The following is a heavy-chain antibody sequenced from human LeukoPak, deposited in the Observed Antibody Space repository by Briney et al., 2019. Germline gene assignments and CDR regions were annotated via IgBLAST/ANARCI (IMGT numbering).Heavy chain of an antibody. Sequence: GASVKVSCKASGGTFSNYAINWVRQAPGQGLEWMGGIIPIFGKANYAQRFQGRVTITADESTRTAYMELSSLRSEDTAVYYCARNLLAGDDAFDIWGQGTMVTVSS. CDR1: GGTFSNYA. V-gene: IGHV1-69*13. CDR3: ARNLLAGDDAFDI. D-gene: IGHD6-13*01. CDR2: IIPIFGKA. J-gene: IGHJ3*02.